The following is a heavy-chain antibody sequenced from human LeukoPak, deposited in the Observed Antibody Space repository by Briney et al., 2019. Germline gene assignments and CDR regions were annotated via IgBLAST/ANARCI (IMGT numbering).Heavy chain of an antibody. J-gene: IGHJ4*02. D-gene: IGHD6-19*01. CDR2: INPNGGGT. Sequence: ASVKVPCKASGYTFSGYYMNWVRQAPGQGLEWMGRINPNGGGTNYAQKFQGRVTMTRDTSISTAYMELSRQRSDDTAVYYCAREDNLGSGSSPNDYWGQGTLVTVSS. CDR1: GYTFSGYY. V-gene: IGHV1-2*06. CDR3: AREDNLGSGSSPNDY.